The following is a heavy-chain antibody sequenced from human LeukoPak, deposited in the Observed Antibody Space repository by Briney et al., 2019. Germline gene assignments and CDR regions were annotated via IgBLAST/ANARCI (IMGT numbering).Heavy chain of an antibody. Sequence: SETLSLTCTVSGGSISSSSYYWNWIRQPPGKGLEWIGYIYTSGNTNYNPSLKSRVTISVDTSKNQFSLKLTSVTAADTALYYCARREFCTSTSCSYSAFDIWGQGTMVTVSS. CDR1: GGSISSSSYY. CDR2: IYTSGNT. J-gene: IGHJ3*02. V-gene: IGHV4-61*05. D-gene: IGHD2-2*01. CDR3: ARREFCTSTSCSYSAFDI.